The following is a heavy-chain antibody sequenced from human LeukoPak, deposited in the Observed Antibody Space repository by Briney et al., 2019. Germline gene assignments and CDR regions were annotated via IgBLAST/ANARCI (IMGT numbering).Heavy chain of an antibody. Sequence: GGSLRLSCAASGFTFSGYAMHWVRQAPGKGLEWVAVVSYDGTNKFYADSVKGRFTISRDNSKNTLYLQVNSLRGDDTAVYHCAKDSYGFDCWGQGTLVAVSS. D-gene: IGHD4-17*01. CDR1: GFTFSGYA. CDR2: VSYDGTNK. J-gene: IGHJ4*02. CDR3: AKDSYGFDC. V-gene: IGHV3-30*04.